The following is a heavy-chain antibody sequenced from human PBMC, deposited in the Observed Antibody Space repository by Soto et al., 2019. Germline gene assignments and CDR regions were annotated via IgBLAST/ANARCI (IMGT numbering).Heavy chain of an antibody. V-gene: IGHV3-30*18. Sequence: GGSVRLSCGASGFTFSSYGMGCVRQSPSKGLEWVAVMSYDGSDKYYADSVKGRFTISRDNSKNTVYLQMNSLRAEDTAVYYCAKDLFVDSATISDCWGQGTLVTVSS. J-gene: IGHJ4*02. CDR3: AKDLFVDSATISDC. CDR2: MSYDGSDK. CDR1: GFTFSSYG. D-gene: IGHD5-12*01.